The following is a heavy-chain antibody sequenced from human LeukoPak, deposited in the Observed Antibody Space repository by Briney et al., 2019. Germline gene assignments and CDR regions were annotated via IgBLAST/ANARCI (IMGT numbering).Heavy chain of an antibody. CDR2: ISSSSSYI. CDR3: ARGSVQLHGMDV. V-gene: IGHV3-21*01. J-gene: IGHJ6*02. CDR1: GFTFSSYS. D-gene: IGHD5-18*01. Sequence: PGRSLRLSCAASGFTFSSYSMNWVRQAPGKGLEWVSSISSSSSYIYYADPVKGRFTISRDNAKNSLYLQMNSLRAEDTAVYYCARGSVQLHGMDVWGQGTTVTVSS.